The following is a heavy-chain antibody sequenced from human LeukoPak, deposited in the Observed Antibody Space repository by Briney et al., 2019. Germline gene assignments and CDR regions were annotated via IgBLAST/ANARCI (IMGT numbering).Heavy chain of an antibody. CDR3: ARRAGDYSHPYDY. CDR1: GFTVSGNS. J-gene: IGHJ4*02. D-gene: IGHD3-22*01. V-gene: IGHV3-53*01. CDR2: IYSGGNT. Sequence: GGSLRLSCTVSGFTVSGNSMSWVRQAPGKGLEWVSFIYSGGNTHYSDSVKGRFTISRDNSKNTLYLQMNSLRAEDTAVYYCARRAGDYSHPYDYWGQGTLVTVSS.